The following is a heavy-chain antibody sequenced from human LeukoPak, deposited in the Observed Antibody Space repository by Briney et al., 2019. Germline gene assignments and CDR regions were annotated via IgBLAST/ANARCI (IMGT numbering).Heavy chain of an antibody. V-gene: IGHV1-69*13. D-gene: IGHD1-1*01. CDR3: VTREDLDY. CDR1: GGTFSSYA. CDR2: IIPIFGTA. Sequence: SVKVSCKASGGTFSSYAISWVRQAPGQGLEWMGGIIPIFGTANYAQKFQGGVTITADESTSTAYMELSSLRSEDTAVYYYVTREDLDYWGQGTLVTVSS. J-gene: IGHJ4*02.